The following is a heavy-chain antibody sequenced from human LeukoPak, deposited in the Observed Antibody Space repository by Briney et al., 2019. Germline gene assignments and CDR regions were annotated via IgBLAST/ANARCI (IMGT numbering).Heavy chain of an antibody. V-gene: IGHV3-64*01. CDR1: GFTFSSYA. J-gene: IGHJ6*03. CDR2: ISSNGGST. D-gene: IGHD3-10*01. Sequence: AGGSLRLSCAASGFTFSSYAMPWVRQAPGKGLEYVSAISSNGGSTYYANSVKGRFTISRDNSKNTLYLQMGSLRAEDMAVYYCARAPSITPGYYMDVWGKGTTVTVSS. CDR3: ARAPSITPGYYMDV.